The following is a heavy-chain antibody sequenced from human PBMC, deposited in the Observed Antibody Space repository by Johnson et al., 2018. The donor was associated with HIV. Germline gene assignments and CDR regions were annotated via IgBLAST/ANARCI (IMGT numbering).Heavy chain of an antibody. CDR1: GFTFDDYA. V-gene: IGHV3-30-3*01. D-gene: IGHD3-22*01. Sequence: QMQLVESGGGLVQPGRSLRLSCAASGFTFDDYAMHWVRQAPGKGLEWVAVISYDGSNKYYADSVKGRFTISRDNSKNTLDLQMNSLRAEDTAVYYCARESGGYYDSSAREAFDIWGQGTMVTVSS. CDR3: ARESGGYYDSSAREAFDI. J-gene: IGHJ3*02. CDR2: ISYDGSNK.